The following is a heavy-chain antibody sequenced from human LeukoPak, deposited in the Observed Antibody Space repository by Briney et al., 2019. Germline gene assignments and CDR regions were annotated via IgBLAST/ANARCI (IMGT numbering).Heavy chain of an antibody. Sequence: GGSLRLSCAASGFTFSSYSMNWVRQAPGKGLEWVSSISSSSSYIYYAGSVKGRFTISRDNAKNSLYLQMNSLRAEDTAVYYCARDPNRAEYQLTSGWFDPWGQGTLVTVSS. V-gene: IGHV3-21*01. D-gene: IGHD2-2*01. CDR1: GFTFSSYS. J-gene: IGHJ5*02. CDR3: ARDPNRAEYQLTSGWFDP. CDR2: ISSSSSYI.